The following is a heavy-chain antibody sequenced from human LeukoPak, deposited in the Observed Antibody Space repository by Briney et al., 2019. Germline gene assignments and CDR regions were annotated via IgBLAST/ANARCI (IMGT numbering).Heavy chain of an antibody. CDR3: AKWTSSTSGTGDRHVFDI. D-gene: IGHD2-2*01. CDR2: ISGSGGST. CDR1: GFTFSSYA. V-gene: IGHV3-23*01. Sequence: GGSLRLSCAASGFTFSSYAMSWVRQAPGKGLEWVSAISGSGGSTYYADSVKGRFTISRDNSKNTLYLQMNSLRAEDTAVYYCAKWTSSTSGTGDRHVFDIWGQGTMVTVSS. J-gene: IGHJ3*02.